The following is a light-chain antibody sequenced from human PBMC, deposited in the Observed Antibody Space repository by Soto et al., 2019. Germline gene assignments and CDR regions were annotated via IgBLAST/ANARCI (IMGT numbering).Light chain of an antibody. V-gene: IGKV1-5*01. Sequence: DIQMTQSPSTLSASVGDRVTITCRASQSISSWLAWYQQKPGKAPKLLIYDASSLESGVPSRFSGSGSGTESPPTFSSLQLDVFAIYNIQEYNSYPTSGKGTKEKT. CDR3: QEYNSYPT. CDR2: DAS. CDR1: QSISSW. J-gene: IGKJ1*01.